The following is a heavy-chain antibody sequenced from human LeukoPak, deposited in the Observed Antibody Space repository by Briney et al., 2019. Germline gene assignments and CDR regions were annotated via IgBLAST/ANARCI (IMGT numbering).Heavy chain of an antibody. CDR1: GFTFSSYS. V-gene: IGHV3-21*04. Sequence: GGSLRLSCAASGFTFSSYSMNWVRQAPGKGLEWVSSISSSSSYIYYADSVKGRFTISRDNAKNSLYLQMNSLRAEDTAVYYCARAFNYDILTGYYPYWGQGTLVTVSS. CDR2: ISSSSSYI. D-gene: IGHD3-9*01. CDR3: ARAFNYDILTGYYPY. J-gene: IGHJ4*02.